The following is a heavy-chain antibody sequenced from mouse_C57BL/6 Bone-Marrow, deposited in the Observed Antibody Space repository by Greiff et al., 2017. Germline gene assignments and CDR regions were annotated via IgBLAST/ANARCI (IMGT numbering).Heavy chain of an antibody. CDR2: IYPRSGNT. CDR1: GYTFTSYG. J-gene: IGHJ3*01. CDR3: ARERRGLPFAY. V-gene: IGHV1-81*01. Sequence: VQLQQSGAELARPGASVKLSCKASGYTFTSYGISWVKQRTGQGLEWIGEIYPRSGNTYYNEKFKGKATLTADKSSSTAYMELSSLTSEDSAVYFCARERRGLPFAYWGQGTLVTVSA.